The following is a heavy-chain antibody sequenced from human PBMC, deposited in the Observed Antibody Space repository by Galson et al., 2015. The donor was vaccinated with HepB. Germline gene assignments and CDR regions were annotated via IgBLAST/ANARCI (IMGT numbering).Heavy chain of an antibody. CDR2: ITGNGGST. V-gene: IGHV3-64D*06. Sequence: SLRLSCAASGFPFSSYVIHWVRQAPGKGLEYVSGITGNGGSTYYADSVKGRFTISRDNSKDTLYLQMSNLRADDTAIYFCAKVDYDFWSGYAAPWGQGTLVT. J-gene: IGHJ5*02. CDR1: GFPFSSYV. CDR3: AKVDYDFWSGYAAP. D-gene: IGHD3-3*01.